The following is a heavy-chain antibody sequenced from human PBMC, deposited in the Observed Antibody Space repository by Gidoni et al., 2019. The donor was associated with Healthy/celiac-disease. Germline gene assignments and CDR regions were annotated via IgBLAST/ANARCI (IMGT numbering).Heavy chain of an antibody. CDR1: GGSISSSSYY. CDR2: IYYSGST. J-gene: IGHJ6*03. CDR3: ARRLVRGVIIKRRGYYMDV. V-gene: IGHV4-39*01. D-gene: IGHD3-10*01. Sequence: QLQLQESGPGLVKPSETLSLTCTVSGGSISSSSYYWGWIRQPPGKGLEWIGSIYYSGSTYYNPSLKSRVTISVDTSKNQFSLKLSSVTAADTAVYYCARRLVRGVIIKRRGYYMDVWGKGTTVTVSS.